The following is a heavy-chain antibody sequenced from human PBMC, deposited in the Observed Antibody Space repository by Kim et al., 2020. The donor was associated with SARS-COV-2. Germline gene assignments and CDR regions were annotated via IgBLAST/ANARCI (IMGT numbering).Heavy chain of an antibody. Sequence: GGSLRLSCAASGFTFSSYAMHWVRQAPGKGLEWVAVISYDGSNKYYADSVKGRFTISRDNSKNTLYLQMNSLRAEDTAVYYCARDHSDSSSCVDYWGQGTLVTVSS. CDR3: ARDHSDSSSCVDY. CDR2: ISYDGSNK. V-gene: IGHV3-30*04. CDR1: GFTFSSYA. J-gene: IGHJ4*02. D-gene: IGHD6-13*01.